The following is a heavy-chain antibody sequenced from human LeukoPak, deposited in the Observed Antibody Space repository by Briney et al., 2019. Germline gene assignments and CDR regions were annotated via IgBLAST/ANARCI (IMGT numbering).Heavy chain of an antibody. CDR2: ISGSGGST. CDR3: AKDYDSSGYWFAGYFDY. D-gene: IGHD3-22*01. CDR1: GFTFSSYA. Sequence: GGSLRLSCAASGFTFSSYAMSWVRQAPGKGLEWVSAISGSGGSTYYADSVKGRFTISRDNSKNTLYLQMNSLRAEDTAVYYCAKDYDSSGYWFAGYFDYWGQGTLVTVSS. J-gene: IGHJ4*02. V-gene: IGHV3-23*01.